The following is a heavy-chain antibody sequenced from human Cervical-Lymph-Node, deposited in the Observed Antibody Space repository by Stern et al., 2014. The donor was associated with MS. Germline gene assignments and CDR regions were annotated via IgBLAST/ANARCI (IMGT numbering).Heavy chain of an antibody. CDR1: GFTFSSYS. CDR2: ISANGRYT. CDR3: AASPHYDRHFDD. J-gene: IGHJ4*02. V-gene: IGHV3-21*01. D-gene: IGHD3-22*01. Sequence: EVQLVESGGGLVKPGGSLRLSCAASGFTFSSYSMNWVRQAPGKGLEWVSSISANGRYTFYADSVKGRFTISRDNANNSLFLQMSSLRAEDTAIYYCAASPHYDRHFDDWGQGTLVTVSS.